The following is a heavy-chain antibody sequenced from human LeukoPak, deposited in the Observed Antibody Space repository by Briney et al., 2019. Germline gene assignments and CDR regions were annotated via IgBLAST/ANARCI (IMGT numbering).Heavy chain of an antibody. V-gene: IGHV1-46*01. CDR3: ARNGDYGYYCYYMDV. J-gene: IGHJ6*03. CDR1: GYTFTSYY. D-gene: IGHD4-17*01. CDR2: INPSGGST. Sequence: ASVKVSCKASGYTFTSYYMHWVRQAPGQGLEWMGIINPSGGSTSYAQKFQGRVTMTRDMSTSTAYMELNSLRSEDTAVYYCARNGDYGYYCYYMDVWGKGTTVTVSS.